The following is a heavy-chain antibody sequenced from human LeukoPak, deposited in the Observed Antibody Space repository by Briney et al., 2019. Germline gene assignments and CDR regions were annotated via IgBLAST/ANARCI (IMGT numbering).Heavy chain of an antibody. CDR1: GGSISSYY. D-gene: IGHD2-21*02. J-gene: IGHJ4*02. V-gene: IGHV4-59*01. CDR2: IYYSGST. Sequence: PSETLSLTCTVSGGSISSYYWSWIRQPPGKGLEWIGYIYYSGSTNYNPSLKSRVTISVDTSKNQFSLKLSSVTAADTAVYYCARGGDCGGDCRARPLYYFDYWGQGTLVTVSA. CDR3: ARGGDCGGDCRARPLYYFDY.